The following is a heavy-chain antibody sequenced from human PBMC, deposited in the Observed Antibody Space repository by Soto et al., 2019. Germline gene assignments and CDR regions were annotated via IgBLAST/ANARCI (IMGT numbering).Heavy chain of an antibody. Sequence: GGSLRLSCAASGFTFSDFYMIWVRQAPGKGLEWLSYISTSGNTIHYVDSVKGRFTISRDNAKNSLFLQMNSLRAEDTALYYCARSSHQGVYGSGSYSQDPFDIWGQGTMVTVSS. CDR2: ISTSGNTI. D-gene: IGHD3-10*01. CDR3: ARSSHQGVYGSGSYSQDPFDI. J-gene: IGHJ3*02. CDR1: GFTFSDFY. V-gene: IGHV3-11*01.